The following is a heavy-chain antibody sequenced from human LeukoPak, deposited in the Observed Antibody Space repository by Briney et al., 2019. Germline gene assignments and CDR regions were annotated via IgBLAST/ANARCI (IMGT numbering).Heavy chain of an antibody. D-gene: IGHD3-3*01. CDR3: AKDRSITIFGVVSQAFDI. CDR1: GGSISSYY. J-gene: IGHJ3*02. Sequence: PSETLSLTCTVSGGSISSYYWSWIRQPPGKGLEWIGYIYYSGSTNYNPSLKSRVTISVDTSKNQFSLKLSSVTAADTAVYYCAKDRSITIFGVVSQAFDIWGQGTMVTVSS. V-gene: IGHV4-59*01. CDR2: IYYSGST.